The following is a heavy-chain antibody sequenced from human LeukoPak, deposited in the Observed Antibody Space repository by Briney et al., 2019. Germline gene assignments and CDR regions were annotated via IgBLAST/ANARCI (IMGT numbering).Heavy chain of an antibody. J-gene: IGHJ4*02. V-gene: IGHV3-23*01. CDR2: SGSGANT. Sequence: PGGSLRLSCTASGFTFSNYAMSWVRQAPGKGLEWVISGSGANTYYTDSVKGRFSISRDNSKNTVFLQMNSLRAEDTAIYYCAKDRDPLTSSGWPWAYFDYWGQGIMVIVSS. D-gene: IGHD6-19*01. CDR1: GFTFSNYA. CDR3: AKDRDPLTSSGWPWAYFDY.